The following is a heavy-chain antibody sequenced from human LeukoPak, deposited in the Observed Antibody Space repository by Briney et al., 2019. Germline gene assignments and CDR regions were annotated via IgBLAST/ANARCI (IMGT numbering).Heavy chain of an antibody. J-gene: IGHJ3*02. CDR2: INPSGGST. CDR3: ARDWRATYYYDSSGYRRDNAFDI. D-gene: IGHD3-22*01. V-gene: IGHV1-46*01. Sequence: ASVKVSCKASGYTFTSYYMHWVRQAPGQGLEGMGIINPSGGSTSYAQKFQGRVTMTRDMSTSTVYMELSSLRSEDTAVYYCARDWRATYYYDSSGYRRDNAFDIWGQGTMVTVS. CDR1: GYTFTSYY.